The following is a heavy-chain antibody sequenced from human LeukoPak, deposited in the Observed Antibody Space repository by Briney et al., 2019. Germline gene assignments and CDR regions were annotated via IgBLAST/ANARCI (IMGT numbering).Heavy chain of an antibody. V-gene: IGHV4-4*08. CDR2: IYSTCRT. Sequence: WGTLSLTCSGSGGSFSSYYWNWGRQAPGKRLEGIGNIYSTCRTNYHPSLKSRLFISLDPSKNQFSLKLSPVSVADTAVYFCARLAWYSSSLTLDYWGQGTLVTVSS. CDR3: ARLAWYSSSLTLDY. D-gene: IGHD6-13*01. J-gene: IGHJ4*02. CDR1: GGSFSSYY.